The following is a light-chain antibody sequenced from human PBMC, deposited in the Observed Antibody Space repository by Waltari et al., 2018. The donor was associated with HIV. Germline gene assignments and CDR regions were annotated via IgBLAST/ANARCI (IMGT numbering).Light chain of an antibody. CDR2: KAS. J-gene: IGKJ2*01. CDR1: QSISSW. V-gene: IGKV1-5*03. CDR3: QQYNNYPYT. Sequence: DIQMTQSPSTLSASIGGRVSITCRASQSISSWLAWYQLKPGKAPKLLIYKASSLESGVPSRVSGSGSGTEFSLTISSLQPDDFATYYCQQYNNYPYTFGQGTKLELK.